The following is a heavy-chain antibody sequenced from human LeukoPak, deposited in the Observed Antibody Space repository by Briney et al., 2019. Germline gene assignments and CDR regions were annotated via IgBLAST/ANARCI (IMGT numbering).Heavy chain of an antibody. CDR3: ARAHSSGWYKS. CDR1: GGSFSGYY. Sequence: SETLSLTCAVYGGSFSGYYWSWIRQPPGKGLEWIGEINHSGSTNYNPSLKSRVTISVDTSKNQFSLKLSSVTAADTAVYYCARAHSSGWYKSWGQGILVTVSS. CDR2: INHSGST. D-gene: IGHD6-19*01. J-gene: IGHJ4*02. V-gene: IGHV4-34*01.